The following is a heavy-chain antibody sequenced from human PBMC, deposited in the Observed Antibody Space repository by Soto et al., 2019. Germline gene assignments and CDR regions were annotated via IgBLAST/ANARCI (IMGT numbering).Heavy chain of an antibody. J-gene: IGHJ6*02. V-gene: IGHV4-30-4*01. Sequence: TLSLTCTVSGGSVSSGDSYWTWIRQPPGKGLEWIGYIFYSGSTYYNPSLKSRVSLSLDTSKNQFSLHLSSVTAADTAVYYCAGDLKSLSYYGLDVWGQGTTVTVSS. CDR2: IFYSGST. CDR1: GGSVSSGDSY. CDR3: AGDLKSLSYYGLDV.